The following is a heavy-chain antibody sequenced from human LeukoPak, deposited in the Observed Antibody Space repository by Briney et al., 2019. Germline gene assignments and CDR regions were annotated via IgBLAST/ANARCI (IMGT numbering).Heavy chain of an antibody. V-gene: IGHV1-69*05. J-gene: IGHJ4*02. CDR1: GGTFSSYA. CDR3: AREPTGSGGTSYSCYFDY. D-gene: IGHD2-15*01. Sequence: GSSVKVSCKASGGTFSSYAISWVRQAPGQGLEWMGGIIPIFGTANYAQKFQGRVTITTDESTSTAYMELSSLRSEDTAVYYCAREPTGSGGTSYSCYFDYWGQGTLVTVSS. CDR2: IIPIFGTA.